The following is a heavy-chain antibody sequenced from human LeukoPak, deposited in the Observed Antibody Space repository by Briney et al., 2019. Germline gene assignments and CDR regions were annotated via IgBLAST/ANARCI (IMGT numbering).Heavy chain of an antibody. D-gene: IGHD2/OR15-2a*01. V-gene: IGHV3-23*01. J-gene: IGHJ4*02. CDR1: GFTFSSYA. CDR2: ISGSDGST. Sequence: GSQRLSCAASGFTFSSYAMSWVRQAPGKGLEWVSGISGSDGSTYYADSVKGRFTISRDNSKNTLYLQMNSLRAEDTAVYYCARAGNTRFDYWGQGTLVTVSS. CDR3: ARAGNTRFDY.